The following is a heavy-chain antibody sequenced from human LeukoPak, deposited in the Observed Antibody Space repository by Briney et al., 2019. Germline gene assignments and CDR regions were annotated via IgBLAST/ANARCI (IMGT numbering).Heavy chain of an antibody. CDR3: ARDYSGYDNWFDP. CDR2: INHSGST. D-gene: IGHD5-12*01. J-gene: IGHJ5*02. CDR1: GGSFSGYY. Sequence: SETLSLTCAVYGGSFSGYYWSWIRQPPGKGLEWIGEINHSGSTNYNPSLKSRVTISVDTSKNQFSLKLSSVTAADTAVYYCARDYSGYDNWFDPWGQGTLVTVSS. V-gene: IGHV4-34*01.